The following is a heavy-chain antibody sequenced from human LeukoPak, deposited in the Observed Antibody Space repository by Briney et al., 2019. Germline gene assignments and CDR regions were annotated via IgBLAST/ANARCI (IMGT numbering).Heavy chain of an antibody. V-gene: IGHV3-20*04. CDR3: AKAPVTTCSGAYCYPFDY. Sequence: PGGSLRLPCAASGFTFDDYGMNWVRQAPGKGLEWVSSINWNGGSTDYGGSTTYADSVKGRFTISRDSSKNTLYLQMNSLRAGDAAVYYCAKAPVTTCSGAYCYPFDYWSQGTLVTVSS. CDR1: GFTFDDYG. CDR2: INWNGGSTDYGGST. D-gene: IGHD2-15*01. J-gene: IGHJ4*02.